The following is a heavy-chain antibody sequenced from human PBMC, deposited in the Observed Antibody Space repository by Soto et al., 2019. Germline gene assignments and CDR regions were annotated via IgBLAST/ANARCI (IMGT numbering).Heavy chain of an antibody. J-gene: IGHJ6*02. CDR3: AKEGVSGYCISTSCYWPGDYYYGMDV. CDR1: GFTFSSYA. D-gene: IGHD2-2*01. Sequence: EVQLLESGGGLVQPGGSLRLSCAASGFTFSSYAMSWVRQAPGKGLEWVSAISGSGGSTYYEDSVKGRFTISRDNSKNTLYLERNSLRAEDTAVYYCAKEGVSGYCISTSCYWPGDYYYGMDVWGHGTTVTVSS. V-gene: IGHV3-23*01. CDR2: ISGSGGST.